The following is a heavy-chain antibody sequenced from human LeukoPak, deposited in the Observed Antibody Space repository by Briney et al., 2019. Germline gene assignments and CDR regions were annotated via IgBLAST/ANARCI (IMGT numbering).Heavy chain of an antibody. J-gene: IGHJ4*02. V-gene: IGHV3-23*01. CDR2: IDDRGRST. D-gene: IGHD1-14*01. CDR3: AIRTGQIPYYFDY. Sequence: PGGTLRLSCIGSGFTFSKCGMGWVRQAPGKALEWVSGIDDRGRSTYYADSVRGRFTIPRDNSRNTLYLQMSSLRAEDTAVYHCAIRTGQIPYYFDYWGQGTLVTVSS. CDR1: GFTFSKCG.